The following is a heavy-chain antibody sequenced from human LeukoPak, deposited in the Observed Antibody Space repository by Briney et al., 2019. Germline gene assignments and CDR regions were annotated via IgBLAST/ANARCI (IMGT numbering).Heavy chain of an antibody. Sequence: SVKVSCKASGGTFRTYSVTWVRQAPGQGLEWMGGIIPIFGTPNYAQKSQGRVKVTTDDATGTAYMELSSLMSEDTAIYYCARVDRYHFYLDVWGKGTPVTVSS. CDR1: GGTFRTYS. CDR2: IIPIFGTP. V-gene: IGHV1-69*05. J-gene: IGHJ6*03. CDR3: ARVDRYHFYLDV.